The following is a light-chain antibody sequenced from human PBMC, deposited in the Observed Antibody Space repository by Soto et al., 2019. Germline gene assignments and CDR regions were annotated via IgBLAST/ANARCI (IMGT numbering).Light chain of an antibody. CDR2: GAS. V-gene: IGKV3-15*01. CDR1: QSVSSN. CDR3: QQYNNWPFS. Sequence: EIVMTQSPATLSVSPGERATLSCRASQSVSSNLAWYQQKPGQAPRLLIYGASTRATGIPARCSGTGSETDFTLTISGLQSEDSAVYFCQQYNNWPFSFGQGTRLEIK. J-gene: IGKJ5*01.